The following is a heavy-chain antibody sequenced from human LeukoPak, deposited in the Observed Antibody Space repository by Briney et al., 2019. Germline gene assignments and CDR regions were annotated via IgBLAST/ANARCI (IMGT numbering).Heavy chain of an antibody. J-gene: IGHJ4*02. V-gene: IGHV4-59*01. CDR1: GGSISSYY. CDR3: ASTRDGYNWNSFDY. CDR2: IYYSGST. D-gene: IGHD1-20*01. Sequence: PSETLSLTCTVCGGSISSYYWSWIRQPPGEGLQWIGYIYYSGSTNYNPSLKSRVTISVDTSKNQFSLKLSSVTAADTAVYYCASTRDGYNWNSFDYWGQGTLVTVSS.